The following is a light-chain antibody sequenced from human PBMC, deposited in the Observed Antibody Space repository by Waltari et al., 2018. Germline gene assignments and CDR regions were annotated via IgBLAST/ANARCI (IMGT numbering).Light chain of an antibody. CDR3: QQYYSGPRT. CDR2: WAS. V-gene: IGKV4-1*01. J-gene: IGKJ1*01. CDR1: QSVLYSSNDKNY. Sequence: DIVMTQSPDSLAVSLCERATINCKSSQSVLYSSNDKNYLAWYQQKPRQPPRLLIYWASTRESGVPDRFSGSGSGTDFTLTISSLQAEDVAVYYCQQYYSGPRTFGQGTKVEIK.